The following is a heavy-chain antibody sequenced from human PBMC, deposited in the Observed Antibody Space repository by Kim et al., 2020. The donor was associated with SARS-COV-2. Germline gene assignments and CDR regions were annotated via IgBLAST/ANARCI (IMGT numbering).Heavy chain of an antibody. V-gene: IGHV3-33*05. J-gene: IGHJ6*01. Sequence: GGSLRLSCAASGFTFSSYGMHWVRQAPGKGLEWVAVISYDGSNKYYADSVKGRFTISRDNSKNTLYLQMNSLRAEDTAVYYCARDRGQTVTSGSYYYGM. CDR2: ISYDGSNK. CDR3: ARDRGQTVTSGSYYYGM. CDR1: GFTFSSYG. D-gene: IGHD4-17*01.